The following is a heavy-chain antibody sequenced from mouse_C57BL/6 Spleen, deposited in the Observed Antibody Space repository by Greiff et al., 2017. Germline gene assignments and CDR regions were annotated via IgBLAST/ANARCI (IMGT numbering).Heavy chain of an antibody. CDR3: ARSSYYGSSYGYCDV. CDR2: IFPGSGST. V-gene: IGHV1-75*01. J-gene: IGHJ1*03. D-gene: IGHD1-1*01. Sequence: QVQLKQSGPELVKPGASVKISCKASGYTFTDYYINWVKQRPGQGLEWIGWIFPGSGSTYYNEKFKGKATLTVDKSSSTAYMLLSSLTSEDSAVYFCARSSYYGSSYGYCDVWGTGTTVTVSS. CDR1: GYTFTDYY.